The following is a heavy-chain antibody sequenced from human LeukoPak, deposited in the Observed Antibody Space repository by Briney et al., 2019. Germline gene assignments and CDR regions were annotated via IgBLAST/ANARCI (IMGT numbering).Heavy chain of an antibody. D-gene: IGHD3-22*01. J-gene: IGHJ4*02. V-gene: IGHV4-39*07. CDR2: INHSGST. Sequence: SETLSLTCTVSGGSIRSSYYYWSWIRQPPGKGLEWIGEINHSGSTNYNPSLKSRVTISVDTSKNQFSLKLSSVTAADTAVYYCASSYYYDSSGYSLDYWGQGTLVTVSS. CDR1: GGSIRSSYYY. CDR3: ASSYYYDSSGYSLDY.